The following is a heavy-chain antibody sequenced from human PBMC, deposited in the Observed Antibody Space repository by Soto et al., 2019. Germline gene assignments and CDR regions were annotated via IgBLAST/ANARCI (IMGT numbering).Heavy chain of an antibody. CDR3: ARGEWELLNGIDY. D-gene: IGHD1-26*01. V-gene: IGHV4-30-2*01. CDR2: IYHSGST. CDR1: GGSISSGGYS. Sequence: SETVSLTCAVSGGSISSGGYSWSWIRQPPGKGLEWIGYIYHSGSTYYNPSLKSRVTISVDRSKNQFSLKLSSVTAADTAVYYCARGEWELLNGIDYWGQGTLVTVSS. J-gene: IGHJ4*02.